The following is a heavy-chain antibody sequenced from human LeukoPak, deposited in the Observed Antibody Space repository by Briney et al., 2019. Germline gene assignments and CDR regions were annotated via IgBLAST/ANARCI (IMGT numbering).Heavy chain of an antibody. J-gene: IGHJ4*02. CDR1: GGSFSGAY. V-gene: IGHV4-34*01. CDR2: INNSGST. Sequence: SDPLSLTCAVYGGSFSGAYWRWLRHPRGKGLGWIGEINNSGSTNYNPSLKSRVTISVDTSKNQFSLELSAVNAADRAVYYCARGGFRRLDYWGQGTLVTVSS. D-gene: IGHD2-21*01. CDR3: ARGGFRRLDY.